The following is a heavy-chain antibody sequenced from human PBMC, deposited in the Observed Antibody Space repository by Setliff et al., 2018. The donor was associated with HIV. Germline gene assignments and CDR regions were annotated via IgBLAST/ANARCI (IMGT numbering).Heavy chain of an antibody. Sequence: GGSLRLSCAASGFIFDDYGMNWVRQAPGKGLEWVSGTNWNGGTSGYADSVDGRFTISRDNAKNSLFLQMDSLTAEDTAVYYCARAYNVYDYRSDSSGYDYWGQGTLVTVSS. D-gene: IGHD3-22*01. CDR1: GFIFDDYG. J-gene: IGHJ4*02. V-gene: IGHV3-20*04. CDR2: TNWNGGTS. CDR3: ARAYNVYDYRSDSSGYDY.